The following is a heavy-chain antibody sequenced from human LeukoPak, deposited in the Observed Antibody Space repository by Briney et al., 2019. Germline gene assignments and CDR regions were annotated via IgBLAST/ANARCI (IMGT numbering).Heavy chain of an antibody. CDR3: ARHGDGFYHGMDV. Sequence: PGGSLRLSCAASDFTFSRYSMNWFRQAPGEGLEWVSSISSGGNNIYYADPVKGRFTISRDNAKNSLYLQMNSLRVEDTAVYYCARHGDGFYHGMDVWGQGTTVTVSS. J-gene: IGHJ6*01. CDR1: DFTFSRYS. D-gene: IGHD4-17*01. CDR2: ISSGGNNI. V-gene: IGHV3-21*01.